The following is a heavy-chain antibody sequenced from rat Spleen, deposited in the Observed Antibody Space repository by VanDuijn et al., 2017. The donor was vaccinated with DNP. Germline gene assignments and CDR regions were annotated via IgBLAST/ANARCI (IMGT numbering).Heavy chain of an antibody. CDR2: ITNSGGST. Sequence: EVQLVETGGGLVQPGRSLKLSCVASGFTFNNYWMTWIRQVPGKGLEWVASITNSGGSTYYPDSVKGRFTISRDNAKNTLYLRMNSLRSEDTATYFCTRDYRVWAYWGQGTLVTVSS. V-gene: IGHV5-31*01. D-gene: IGHD1-4*01. J-gene: IGHJ3*01. CDR1: GFTFNNYW. CDR3: TRDYRVWAY.